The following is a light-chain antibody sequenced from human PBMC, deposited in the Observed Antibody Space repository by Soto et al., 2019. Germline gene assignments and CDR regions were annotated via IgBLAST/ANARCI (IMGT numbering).Light chain of an antibody. CDR1: QGINTD. Sequence: DIQMTQSPSSLSSSAGDRVTITCRASQGINTDLAWYQQQPGKVPKLLIYAASTLQSGVPARFSGSGSGRDFPLTISRLQPEDVATYYCQKCSSAPLTFGGGTKVEIK. J-gene: IGKJ4*01. V-gene: IGKV1-27*01. CDR3: QKCSSAPLT. CDR2: AAS.